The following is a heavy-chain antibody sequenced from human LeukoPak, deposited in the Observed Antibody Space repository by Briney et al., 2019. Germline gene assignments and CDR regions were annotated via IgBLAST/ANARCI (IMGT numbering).Heavy chain of an antibody. D-gene: IGHD3-22*01. CDR2: IYYSGST. Sequence: PSETLSLTCTVSGGSISSGDYYWSWIRQPPGKGLEWIGYIYYSGSTYYNPSLKSRVTISVDTSKNQFSLKLSSVTAADTAVYYCAREPHSDEVVNWFDPWGQGTLVTVSS. CDR3: AREPHSDEVVNWFDP. V-gene: IGHV4-30-4*01. J-gene: IGHJ5*02. CDR1: GGSISSGDYY.